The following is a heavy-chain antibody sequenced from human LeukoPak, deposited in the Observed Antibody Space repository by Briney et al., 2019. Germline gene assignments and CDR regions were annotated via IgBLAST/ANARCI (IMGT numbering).Heavy chain of an antibody. V-gene: IGHV1-8*01. CDR3: ARSRSYGSPLYYYYYMDV. D-gene: IGHD6-13*01. J-gene: IGHJ6*03. CDR2: MNPNSGNT. CDR1: GYTFTSYD. Sequence: ASVKVSCKASGYTFTSYDINWVRQATGQGLEWMGWMNPNSGNTGYAQKFQGRVTMTRNTSISTAYMELSSLRSEDTAVYYCARSRSYGSPLYYYYYMDVWGKGTMVTVSS.